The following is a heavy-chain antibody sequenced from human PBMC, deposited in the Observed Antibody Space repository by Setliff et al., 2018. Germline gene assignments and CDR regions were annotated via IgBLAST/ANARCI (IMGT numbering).Heavy chain of an antibody. V-gene: IGHV4-61*02. D-gene: IGHD3-22*01. J-gene: IGHJ4*02. CDR3: ARGPVMIVATGYFDY. Sequence: SETLSLTCTVSGGSISSGSYYWSWIRQPAGKGLEWIGRIYTSGSTNYNPSLKSRVTIAVDTSKNQFSLKLSSVTAADTAVYYCARGPVMIVATGYFDYWGQGTLVTVSS. CDR2: IYTSGST. CDR1: GGSISSGSYY.